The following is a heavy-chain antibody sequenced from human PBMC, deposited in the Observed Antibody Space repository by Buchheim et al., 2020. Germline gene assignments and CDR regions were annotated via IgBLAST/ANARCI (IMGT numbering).Heavy chain of an antibody. J-gene: IGHJ6*02. Sequence: QVQLVESGGGVVQPGRSLRLSCAASGFTFSSYAMHWVRQAPGKGLEWVAVISYDGSNKYYADSVKGRFTISRDNSKNTLYLQMNSLRAEDTAVYYCARDRGPPRSNYYYYGMDVWGQGT. V-gene: IGHV3-30*04. CDR2: ISYDGSNK. CDR1: GFTFSSYA. D-gene: IGHD1-26*01. CDR3: ARDRGPPRSNYYYYGMDV.